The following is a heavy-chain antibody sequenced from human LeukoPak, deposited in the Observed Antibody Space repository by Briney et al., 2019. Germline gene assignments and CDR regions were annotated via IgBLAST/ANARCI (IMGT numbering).Heavy chain of an antibody. J-gene: IGHJ4*02. CDR1: GGSISSYY. CDR2: IYTSGST. Sequence: PSETLSLTCTVSGGSISSYYWSWIRPPAAKGLEWIGRIYTSGSTNYNPSLQSRVTMSVDTSKNQFSLKLSSVTAADTAVYYCARESIAVAGTFDYWGQGTLVTVSS. V-gene: IGHV4-4*07. D-gene: IGHD6-19*01. CDR3: ARESIAVAGTFDY.